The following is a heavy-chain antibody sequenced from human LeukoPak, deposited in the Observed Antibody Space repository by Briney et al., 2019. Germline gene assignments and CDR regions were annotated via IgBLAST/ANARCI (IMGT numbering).Heavy chain of an antibody. J-gene: IGHJ6*02. CDR2: IYYSGST. V-gene: IGHV4-59*01. Sequence: SETLSLTCTVSGGSISSYYWSWIRQPPGKGLEWIGYIYYSGSTNYNPSLKSRVTISVDTSKNQFSLKLSSVTAADTAVYYCARVPDYYYGMDVWGQGTTVTVSS. CDR3: ARVPDYYYGMDV. CDR1: GGSISSYY.